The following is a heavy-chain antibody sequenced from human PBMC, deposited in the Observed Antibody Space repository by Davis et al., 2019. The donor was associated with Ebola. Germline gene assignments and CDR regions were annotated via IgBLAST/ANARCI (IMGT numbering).Heavy chain of an antibody. CDR2: LGSSGSKP. Sequence: PGGSLRLSCAPSGFTLSSFEMNWVRQAPGKGLEWVSYLGSSGSKPYYADSVKGRFTIYRDNAKNSLYLHMNSLRAEDMAFYYCARGRVRSWRLFDYWGQGTLVTVSS. D-gene: IGHD6-13*01. V-gene: IGHV3-48*03. CDR3: ARGRVRSWRLFDY. CDR1: GFTLSSFE. J-gene: IGHJ4*02.